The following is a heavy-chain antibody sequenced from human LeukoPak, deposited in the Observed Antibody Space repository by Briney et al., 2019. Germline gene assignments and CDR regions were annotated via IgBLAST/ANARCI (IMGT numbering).Heavy chain of an antibody. CDR1: GFTFSSYV. Sequence: GGSLRLSCAASGFTFSSYVVHWVRQAPGKGLEWVAVISYDGSNKYYADSVKGRFTISRDNSKNTLYLQMNSLRAEDTAVYYCAKASLASDYWGQGTLVTVSS. J-gene: IGHJ4*02. CDR2: ISYDGSNK. CDR3: AKASLASDY. D-gene: IGHD5-12*01. V-gene: IGHV3-30-3*01.